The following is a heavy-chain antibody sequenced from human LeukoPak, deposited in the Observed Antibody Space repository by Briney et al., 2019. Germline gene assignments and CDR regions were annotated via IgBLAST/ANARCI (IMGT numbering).Heavy chain of an antibody. Sequence: KPSETLSLTCAVYGGSFSGYYWSWIRQPPGKGLEWIGEINLSGSTNYNPSLKSRVTISVDTSKNQFSLKLSSVTAADTAVYYCASSSIAAAGGKWFDPWGQGTLVTVSS. CDR1: GGSFSGYY. V-gene: IGHV4-34*01. J-gene: IGHJ5*02. D-gene: IGHD6-13*01. CDR3: ASSSIAAAGGKWFDP. CDR2: INLSGST.